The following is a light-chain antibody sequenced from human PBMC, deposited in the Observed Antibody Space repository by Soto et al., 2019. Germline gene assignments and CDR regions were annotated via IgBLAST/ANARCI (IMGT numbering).Light chain of an antibody. CDR2: DAS. Sequence: EIVLTQSPATLSLSPGERATLSCRASQNIWGYLAWYQQKPGQAPRLLIYDASKRATGIPARFSGSGSGTGFTLTINSLEPEDFAVYYCQQRSDWPWTFGQGTKVDIK. V-gene: IGKV3-11*01. J-gene: IGKJ1*01. CDR3: QQRSDWPWT. CDR1: QNIWGY.